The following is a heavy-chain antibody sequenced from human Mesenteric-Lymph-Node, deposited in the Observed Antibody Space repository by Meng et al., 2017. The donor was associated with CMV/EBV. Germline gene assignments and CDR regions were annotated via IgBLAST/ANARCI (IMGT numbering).Heavy chain of an antibody. D-gene: IGHD1-26*01. V-gene: IGHV4-34*01. CDR3: ARGWVVGAIPYFDY. Sequence: SETLSLTCAVYGGSFSGYYWSWIRQPPGKGLEWIGEINHSGSTNYNPSLKSRVTISVDTSKNQFSLKLSSVTAADTAVHYCARGWVVGAIPYFDYWGQGTLVTVSS. CDR1: GGSFSGYY. J-gene: IGHJ4*02. CDR2: INHSGST.